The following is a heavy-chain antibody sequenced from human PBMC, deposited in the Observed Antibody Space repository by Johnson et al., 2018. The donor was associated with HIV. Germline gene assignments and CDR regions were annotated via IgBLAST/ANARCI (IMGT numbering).Heavy chain of an antibody. J-gene: IGHJ3*02. V-gene: IGHV3-30*04. CDR1: GFTFRSFA. Sequence: QVQLVESGGGVVQPGESLRLSCAASGFTFRSFAMHWVRQAPGKGLEWVALIFDDVSTTYFVDSVKGRFTISRDNSKNTLYLQMSSLSAEDTAVYYCARGPLFYYSSGLWAFDIWGQGTMVTVSS. CDR3: ARGPLFYYSSGLWAFDI. CDR2: IFDDVSTT. D-gene: IGHD3-10*01.